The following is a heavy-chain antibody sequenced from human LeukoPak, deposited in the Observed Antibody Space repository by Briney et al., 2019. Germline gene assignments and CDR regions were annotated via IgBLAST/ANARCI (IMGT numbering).Heavy chain of an antibody. CDR2: IIPIFGTA. CDR1: GGTFSSYA. D-gene: IGHD3-10*01. J-gene: IGHJ4*02. V-gene: IGHV1-69*13. CDR3: ARATDYYGSGSYYFDY. Sequence: SVKVSCKASGGTFSSYAISWVRQAPGQGLEWMGGIIPIFGTANYAQKFQGRVTIAADESTSTAYMELSSLRSEDTAAYYCARATDYYGSGSYYFDYWGQGTLVTVSS.